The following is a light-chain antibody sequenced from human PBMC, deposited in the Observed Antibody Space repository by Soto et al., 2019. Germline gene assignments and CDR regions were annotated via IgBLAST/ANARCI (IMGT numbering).Light chain of an antibody. CDR2: EAS. J-gene: IGKJ1*01. V-gene: IGKV3-11*01. Sequence: ELVLPQSPATLSLSPGERATLSCRASQSVSSSLSGYQQNLGQAPRLLIYEASDRATGIPARFSGSGSGTYFTLIISSLATEDFAVYYGQQCSSWPWTCVQGTKVEIK. CDR3: QQCSSWPWT. CDR1: QSVSSS.